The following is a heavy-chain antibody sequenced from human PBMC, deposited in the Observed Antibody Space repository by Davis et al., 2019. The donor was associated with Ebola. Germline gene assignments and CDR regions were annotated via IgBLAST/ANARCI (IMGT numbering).Heavy chain of an antibody. Sequence: KVSCKVSGYTFTTYWIVWVRQMPGKGLECMGIIFPGDSDTRYSPFFQGQVTISADKSIKTAYLQWSSLKASDTAIYFCASLRRTITGMDDGFDIWGQGTMVTVSS. V-gene: IGHV5-51*01. CDR3: ASLRRTITGMDDGFDI. CDR1: GYTFTTYW. D-gene: IGHD1-20*01. J-gene: IGHJ3*02. CDR2: IFPGDSDT.